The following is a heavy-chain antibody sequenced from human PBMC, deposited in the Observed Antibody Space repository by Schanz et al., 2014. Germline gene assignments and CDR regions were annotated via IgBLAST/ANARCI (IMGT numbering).Heavy chain of an antibody. CDR1: GYSFSAYY. CDR2: FT. Sequence: QVQLVQSGAELKNPGASVKVSCKASGYSFSAYYIHWMRQAPGQGLEWLGRFTHISQKFQGRVTMTRDTSSTTAYMELSRLRSDDTAVYYCARGLVRYFAYWGQGTLVTVSS. D-gene: IGHD2-8*02. V-gene: IGHV1-2*06. J-gene: IGHJ4*02. CDR3: ARGLVRYFAY.